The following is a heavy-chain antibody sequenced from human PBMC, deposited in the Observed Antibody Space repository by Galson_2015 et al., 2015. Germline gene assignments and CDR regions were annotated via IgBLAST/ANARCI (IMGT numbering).Heavy chain of an antibody. D-gene: IGHD3-10*01. V-gene: IGHV3-21*01. CDR1: GFTFSTYS. CDR2: ISSTGTYK. Sequence: SLRLSCAASGFTFSTYSMNWVRQAPGKALEWVASISSTGTYKFYAGSLKGRFTISRDNAMGSLFLQMNSLRAEDTAMYYCARERNSGAGTYYYYMDVWGTGTTVTVSS. CDR3: ARERNSGAGTYYYYMDV. J-gene: IGHJ6*03.